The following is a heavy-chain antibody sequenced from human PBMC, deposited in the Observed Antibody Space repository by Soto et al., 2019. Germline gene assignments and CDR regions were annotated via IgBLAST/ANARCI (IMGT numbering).Heavy chain of an antibody. V-gene: IGHV3-23*01. Sequence: GGSLRLSCAASGFTFSSYAMRWVRQAPGKGLEWVSAISGSGGSTYYADSVKGRFTISRDNSKNTLYLQMNSLRAEDTAVYYCAKDVSWDPPIVSDPWGQGTLVTVSA. CDR2: ISGSGGST. CDR3: AKDVSWDPPIVSDP. D-gene: IGHD1-26*01. J-gene: IGHJ5*02. CDR1: GFTFSSYA.